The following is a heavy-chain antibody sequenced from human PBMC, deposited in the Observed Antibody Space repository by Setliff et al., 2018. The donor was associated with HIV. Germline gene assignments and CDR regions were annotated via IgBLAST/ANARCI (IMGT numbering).Heavy chain of an antibody. CDR3: PGGTIVAPGGYFYYMDV. CDR1: SASSSINTYY. J-gene: IGHJ6*03. D-gene: IGHD5-12*01. V-gene: IGHV4-59*01. CDR2: IYYSGT. Sequence: SETLSLTCTVSSASSSINTYYWSWIRQPPGKGLDWVGNIYYSGTNYNPTLKRWVTISVDPSKHQISLNLNSVTAADPAVYYCPGGTIVAPGGYFYYMDVWAKEATVTASS.